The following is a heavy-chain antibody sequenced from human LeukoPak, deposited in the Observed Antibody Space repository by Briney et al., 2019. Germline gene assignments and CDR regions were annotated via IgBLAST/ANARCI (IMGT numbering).Heavy chain of an antibody. V-gene: IGHV4-4*07. CDR1: GASISSHY. Sequence: SETLSLTCNVSGASISSHYWNWIRQPAGKGLEWIGRIYNTGSANYNPSLKSRVTMSLDTSRNQFSLKLTSVTAADTAVYYCARDVFFRAHNWFDPWGQGTLVTVSS. CDR2: IYNTGSA. CDR3: ARDVFFRAHNWFDP. D-gene: IGHD2/OR15-2a*01. J-gene: IGHJ5*02.